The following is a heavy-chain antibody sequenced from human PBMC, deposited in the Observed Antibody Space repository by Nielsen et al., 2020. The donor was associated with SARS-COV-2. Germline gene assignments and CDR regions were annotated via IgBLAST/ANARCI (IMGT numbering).Heavy chain of an antibody. CDR2: ISTSSTYI. J-gene: IGHJ4*02. CDR1: GFTFSDYY. CDR3: VVETLIVATTDY. D-gene: IGHD5-12*01. V-gene: IGHV3-11*03. Sequence: GGSLRLSCAASGFTFSDYYMSWIRQPPGKGLEWVSYISTSSTYIKYADSVKGQFTISRDNARSSLYLQMNSLRAEDTAVYYCVVETLIVATTDYWGQGTLVTVSS.